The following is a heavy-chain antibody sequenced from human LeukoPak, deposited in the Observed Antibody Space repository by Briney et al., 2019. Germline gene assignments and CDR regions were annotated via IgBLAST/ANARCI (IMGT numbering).Heavy chain of an antibody. CDR2: IYYGGST. D-gene: IGHD2-15*01. J-gene: IGHJ4*02. V-gene: IGHV4-31*03. CDR1: GAPISSGGYY. CDR3: ARSFGPGSWYDDY. Sequence: SETLSLTCTVSGAPISSGGYYWSWIRQYPGKGLEWIGYIYYGGSTYSNPSLKSRVTISVDRSKNQFSLKLSSVTAADTAVYYCARSFGPGSWYDDYWGQGTLVTVSS.